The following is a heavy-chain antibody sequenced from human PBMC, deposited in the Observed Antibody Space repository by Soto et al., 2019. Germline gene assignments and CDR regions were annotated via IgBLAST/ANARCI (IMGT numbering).Heavy chain of an antibody. CDR2: LSGSGGST. D-gene: IGHD3-10*01. J-gene: IGHJ4*02. CDR1: GFSFIKYA. V-gene: IGHV3-23*01. Sequence: LRRSCSASGFSFIKYAMSWVRQAPGKGLEWVSGLSGSGGSTSSADSVKGRFAISRDNSMNTLYLQMNSLRDGDTAIYYCARGFSAGKGSPPDYWGQGTLVTVSS. CDR3: ARGFSAGKGSPPDY.